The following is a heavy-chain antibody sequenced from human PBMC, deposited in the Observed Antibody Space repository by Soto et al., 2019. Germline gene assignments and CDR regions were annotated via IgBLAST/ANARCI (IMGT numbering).Heavy chain of an antibody. CDR2: INPNSGGT. Sequence: GASVKVSCKASGYTFTGYYIHCVRQAPGQGLEWMGWINPNSGGTNYAQKFQGRVTMTRDTSISTAYMELSRLRSDDTAVYYCARSVASPSVIIAAAGTGYWGQGTLVTVSS. D-gene: IGHD6-13*01. V-gene: IGHV1-2*02. CDR1: GYTFTGYY. J-gene: IGHJ4*02. CDR3: ARSVASPSVIIAAAGTGY.